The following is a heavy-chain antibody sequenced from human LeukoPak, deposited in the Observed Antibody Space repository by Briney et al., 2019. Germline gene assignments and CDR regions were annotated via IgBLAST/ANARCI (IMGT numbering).Heavy chain of an antibody. Sequence: PVKVSCKASGGTFSSYAISWVRQAPGQGLEWMGGIIPISGTANYAQKFQGRVTITTDESTSTAYVELSSLRSEDTAVYYCASIAARPVEYFQHWGQGTLVTVSS. V-gene: IGHV1-69*05. CDR1: GGTFSSYA. J-gene: IGHJ1*01. CDR3: ASIAARPVEYFQH. CDR2: IIPISGTA. D-gene: IGHD6-6*01.